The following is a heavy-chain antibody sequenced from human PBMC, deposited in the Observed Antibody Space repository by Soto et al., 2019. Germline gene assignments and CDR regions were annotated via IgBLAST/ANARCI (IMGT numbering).Heavy chain of an antibody. CDR1: GFTFSSYS. CDR3: ARDLDCSSTSCYDDY. V-gene: IGHV3-48*01. J-gene: IGHJ4*02. CDR2: ISSSSSTI. Sequence: EVQLVESGGGLVQPGGSLRLSCAASGFTFSSYSMNWVRQAPGKGLEWVSYISSSSSTIYYADSVKGRFTISRDNAKNALYLQMNSLRAEDTAVYYGARDLDCSSTSCYDDYWGQGTLVTVSS. D-gene: IGHD2-2*01.